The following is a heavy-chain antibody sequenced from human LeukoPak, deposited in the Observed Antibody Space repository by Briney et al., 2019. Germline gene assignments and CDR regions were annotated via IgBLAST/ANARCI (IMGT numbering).Heavy chain of an antibody. V-gene: IGHV4-38-2*02. CDR2: IYHGGST. J-gene: IGHJ4*02. D-gene: IGHD6-13*01. CDR1: GYSISSGYC. Sequence: KPSETLSLTCTVSGYSISSGYCWGWIRQPPGKGLEWIGNIYHGGSTYYNPSLKSRVTMSGDTSKNQFSLNLSSVTAADTAVYYCARVTSSSWFEGYFDYWGQGALVTVSS. CDR3: ARVTSSSWFEGYFDY.